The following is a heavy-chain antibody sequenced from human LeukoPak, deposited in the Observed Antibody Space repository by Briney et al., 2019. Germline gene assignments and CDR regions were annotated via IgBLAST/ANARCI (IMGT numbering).Heavy chain of an antibody. D-gene: IGHD1-26*01. V-gene: IGHV4-61*02. Sequence: SETLSLTCTVSGGSISSSSYYWSWIRQPAGKGLEWIGRIYTSGSTNYNPSLKSRVTMSVDTSKNQFSLKLSSVTAADTAVYYCARLLVRLPSGSYTDYWGQGTLVTVSS. CDR2: IYTSGST. CDR3: ARLLVRLPSGSYTDY. J-gene: IGHJ4*02. CDR1: GGSISSSSYY.